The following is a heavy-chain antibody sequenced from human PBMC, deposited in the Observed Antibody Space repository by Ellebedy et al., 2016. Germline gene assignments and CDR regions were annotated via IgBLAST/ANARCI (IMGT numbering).Heavy chain of an antibody. D-gene: IGHD1-26*01. CDR2: IWYDGSNK. V-gene: IGHV3-33*08. CDR3: ARVPLDMVGGFYFDY. J-gene: IGHJ4*02. CDR1: GFTFSSYW. Sequence: GGSLRLSCAASGFTFSSYWMSWVRQAPGKGLEWVAVIWYDGSNKYYADSVKGRFTISRDNSKNTLYLQMNSLRAEDTAVYYCARVPLDMVGGFYFDYWGQGTLVTVSS.